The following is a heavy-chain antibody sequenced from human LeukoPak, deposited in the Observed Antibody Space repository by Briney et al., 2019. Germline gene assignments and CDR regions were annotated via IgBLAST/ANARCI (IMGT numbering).Heavy chain of an antibody. J-gene: IGHJ6*03. Sequence: ASVKVSCKAFGYTFTGYYMHWVRQAPGHGLEWMGWINPNSGGTNYAQKFQGRVTMTRDTSISTAYMKPSRLRSDDTAVYYCARPASGDYTYYYYMDVWGKGTTVTVSS. V-gene: IGHV1-2*02. CDR2: INPNSGGT. CDR3: ARPASGDYTYYYYMDV. CDR1: GYTFTGYY. D-gene: IGHD4-17*01.